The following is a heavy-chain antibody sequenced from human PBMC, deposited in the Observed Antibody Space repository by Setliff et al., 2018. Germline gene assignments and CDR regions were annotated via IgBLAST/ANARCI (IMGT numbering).Heavy chain of an antibody. Sequence: HPGGSLRLSCETSGFTFSDSGMQWVRQAPGQGLEWVSGISGGGINTDYADSVKGRFTISRDNAKDTLYLQMNSLRAEDTAVYYCAKDIRVVTTTCFDYWGQGTLGTVSS. V-gene: IGHV3-23*01. J-gene: IGHJ4*02. CDR2: ISGGGINT. D-gene: IGHD2-15*01. CDR3: AKDIRVVTTTCFDY. CDR1: GFTFSDSG.